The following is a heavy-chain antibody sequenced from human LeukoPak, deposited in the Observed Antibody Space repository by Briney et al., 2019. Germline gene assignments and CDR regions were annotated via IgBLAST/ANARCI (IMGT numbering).Heavy chain of an antibody. V-gene: IGHV4-4*02. J-gene: IGHJ4*02. CDR3: AREGGFYRPLDY. CDR1: GGSISSTNW. Sequence: PSETLSLTCGVSGGSISSTNWWTWVRQPPGKRLEWIGEVHLGGRTNYNPSLESRLTMSVDLSENHISLKLTSVTAADTAVYYCAREGGFYRPLDYSGQGTLVTVSS. D-gene: IGHD3-3*01. CDR2: VHLGGRT.